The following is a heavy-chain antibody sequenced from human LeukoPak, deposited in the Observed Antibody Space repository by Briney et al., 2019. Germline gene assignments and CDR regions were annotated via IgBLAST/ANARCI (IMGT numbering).Heavy chain of an antibody. CDR3: ARVKGENVDAFDI. CDR2: IIPIFGTA. J-gene: IGHJ3*02. Sequence: VASVKVSCKASGGTFSSYAISWVRQAPGQGLEWMGGIIPIFGTANYAQKFQGRVTITTDESTSTAYMELSSLRSEDTAVYYCARVKGENVDAFDIWGQGTMVTVSS. CDR1: GGTFSSYA. D-gene: IGHD3-16*01. V-gene: IGHV1-69*05.